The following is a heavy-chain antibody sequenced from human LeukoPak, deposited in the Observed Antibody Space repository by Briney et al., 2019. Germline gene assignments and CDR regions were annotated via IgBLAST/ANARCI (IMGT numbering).Heavy chain of an antibody. D-gene: IGHD5-18*01. CDR3: ARGYSSDY. CDR2: IYYSGST. V-gene: IGHV4-39*07. J-gene: IGHJ4*02. Sequence: SETLSLTCTVSGGSISSSSYYWGWIRQPPGKGLEWIGSIYYSGSTYYNPSLKSRVTISVDTSKNQFSLKLSSVTAADTAVYYCARGYSSDYWGQGTLVTVSS. CDR1: GGSISSSSYY.